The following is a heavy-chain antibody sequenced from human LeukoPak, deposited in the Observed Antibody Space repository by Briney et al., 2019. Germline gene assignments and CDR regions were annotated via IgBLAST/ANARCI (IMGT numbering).Heavy chain of an antibody. CDR3: AKVEGSITMIVVVGYYFDY. CDR1: GFTFSRYA. J-gene: IGHJ4*02. CDR2: ISGSGGNT. Sequence: GGSLRLSCAASGFTFSRYAMSWIRQAPGKGLEWVSAISGSGGNTYYADSVKGRFTISRDNSKNTLYLQMNSLRAEDTAVYYCAKVEGSITMIVVVGYYFDYWGQGTLVTVSS. V-gene: IGHV3-23*01. D-gene: IGHD3-22*01.